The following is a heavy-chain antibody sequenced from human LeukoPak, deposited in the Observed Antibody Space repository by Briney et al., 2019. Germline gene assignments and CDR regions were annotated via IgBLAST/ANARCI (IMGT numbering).Heavy chain of an antibody. V-gene: IGHV4-34*01. CDR1: GGSFSGSY. Sequence: SETLSLTCAVYGGSFSGSYWRSIRQPPGTGLEWIGEINHSGNTNYNPSLKCRDTISVGTSKNQFSLKLSSVSAADTAVYYCARGVDPWGQGTLVTVSS. CDR3: ARGVDP. CDR2: INHSGNT. J-gene: IGHJ5*02.